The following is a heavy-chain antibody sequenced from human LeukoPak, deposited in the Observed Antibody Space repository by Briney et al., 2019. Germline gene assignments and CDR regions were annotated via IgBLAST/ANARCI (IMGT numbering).Heavy chain of an antibody. J-gene: IGHJ4*02. D-gene: IGHD2-2*01. Sequence: AGGSLRLSCAASGFTFSSYEMNWVRQAPGKGLEWVSYISSSGSTIYYADSVKGRFTIPRDNAKNSLYLQMNSLRAEDTAVYYCALQSVYCSSTSCYGTFDYWGQGTLVTVSS. CDR3: ALQSVYCSSTSCYGTFDY. CDR2: ISSSGSTI. V-gene: IGHV3-48*03. CDR1: GFTFSSYE.